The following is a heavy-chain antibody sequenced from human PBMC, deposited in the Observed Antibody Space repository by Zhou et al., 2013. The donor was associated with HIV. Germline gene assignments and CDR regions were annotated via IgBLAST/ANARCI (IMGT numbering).Heavy chain of an antibody. J-gene: IGHJ3*02. CDR3: ARDLHYYDSSGYRAFDI. V-gene: IGHV1-18*01. Sequence: QVQLVQSGAEVKKPGASVKVSCKASGYTFTSYGISWVRQAPGQGLEWMGWISAYNGNTNYAQKLQGRVTMTTDTSTSTAYMELRSLRSDDTAVYYCARDLHYYDSSGYRAFDIWGQGTMVTVSS. CDR2: ISAYNGNT. D-gene: IGHD3-22*01. CDR1: GYTFTSYG.